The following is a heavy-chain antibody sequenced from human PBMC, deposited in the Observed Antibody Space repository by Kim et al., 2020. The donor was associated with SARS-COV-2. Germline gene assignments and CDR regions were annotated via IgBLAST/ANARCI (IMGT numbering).Heavy chain of an antibody. D-gene: IGHD5-18*01. CDR3: ARDGYSYGIYYYYYYMDV. CDR1: GFTFSDYY. J-gene: IGHJ6*03. CDR2: ISSSGSTI. V-gene: IGHV3-11*01. Sequence: GGSLRLSCAASGFTFSDYYMSWIRQAPGKGLEWVSYISSSGSTIYYADSVKGRFTISRDNAKNSLYLQMNSLRAEDTAVYYCARDGYSYGIYYYYYYMDVWGKGTTVTVSS.